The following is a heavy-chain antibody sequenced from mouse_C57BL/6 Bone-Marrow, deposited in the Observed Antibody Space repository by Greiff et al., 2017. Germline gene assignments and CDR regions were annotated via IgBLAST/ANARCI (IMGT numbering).Heavy chain of an antibody. D-gene: IGHD2-3*01. CDR2: ISYDGSN. CDR1: GYSITSGYY. J-gene: IGHJ3*01. CDR3: ARGGWLPFAY. Sequence: EVQVVESGPGLVKPSQSLSLTCSVTGYSITSGYYWNWIRQFPGNKLEWMGYISYDGSNNYNPSLKNRISITRDTSKNQFFLKLNSVTTEDTATYYGARGGWLPFAYWGQGTLVTVSA. V-gene: IGHV3-6*01.